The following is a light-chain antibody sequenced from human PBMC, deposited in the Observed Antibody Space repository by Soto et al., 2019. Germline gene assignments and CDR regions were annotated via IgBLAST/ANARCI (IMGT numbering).Light chain of an antibody. CDR1: QSISGSY. J-gene: IGKJ1*01. CDR3: QQYSNWPQT. V-gene: IGKV3-15*01. CDR2: GAS. Sequence: EILLTQSPGTLSLSPGEGATLSCRASQSISGSYLAWYQQKPGQAPRLLIHGASTRATGIPARFSGSGSGTEFTLTISSLQSEDFAVYYCQQYSNWPQTFGQGTK.